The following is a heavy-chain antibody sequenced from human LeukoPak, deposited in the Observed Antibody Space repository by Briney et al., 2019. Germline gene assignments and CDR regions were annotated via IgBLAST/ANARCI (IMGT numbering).Heavy chain of an antibody. CDR1: GGSFSGYY. CDR3: ARANYYGSGFDY. D-gene: IGHD3-10*01. CDR2: INHSGST. J-gene: IGHJ4*02. Sequence: PSETLSLTCAVYGGSFSGYYWSLIRQPPGKGLEWIGEINHSGSTNYNPSLKSRVTISVDTSKNQFSLKLSSVTAADTAVYYCARANYYGSGFDYWGQGTLVTVSS. V-gene: IGHV4-34*01.